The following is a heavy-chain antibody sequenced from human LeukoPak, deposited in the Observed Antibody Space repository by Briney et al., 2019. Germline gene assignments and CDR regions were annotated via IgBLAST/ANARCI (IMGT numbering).Heavy chain of an antibody. V-gene: IGHV3-30-3*01. CDR2: IASDGSHT. D-gene: IGHD2-21*02. Sequence: PGGSLRLSCAASGFTFSNYFMHWVRQAPGKGLEWVADIASDGSHTFYVESVKGRFTISRDNFKNTLYLQMNSLGPEDTAVYFCARERQDTVIHSGAFDIWGQGTMVTVSS. J-gene: IGHJ3*02. CDR1: GFTFSNYF. CDR3: ARERQDTVIHSGAFDI.